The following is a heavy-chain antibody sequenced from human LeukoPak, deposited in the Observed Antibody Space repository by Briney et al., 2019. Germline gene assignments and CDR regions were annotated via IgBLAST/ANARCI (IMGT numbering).Heavy chain of an antibody. D-gene: IGHD3-3*01. CDR2: IIPTFGTA. Sequence: SVEVSCKASGGTFSSYAISWVRQAPGQGLEWMGRIIPTFGTANYAQKFQGRVTITTDESTSTAYTELSSLRSEDTAVYYCARGRYDVWSGPREGAFDIWGQGTMVTVSS. CDR1: GGTFSSYA. V-gene: IGHV1-69*05. CDR3: ARGRYDVWSGPREGAFDI. J-gene: IGHJ3*02.